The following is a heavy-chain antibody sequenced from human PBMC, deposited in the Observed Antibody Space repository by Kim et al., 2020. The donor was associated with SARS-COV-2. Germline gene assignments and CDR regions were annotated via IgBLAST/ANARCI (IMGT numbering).Heavy chain of an antibody. Sequence: GGSLRLSCAASGFTFDDFAMHWVRQAPGKGLEWVSCISWNSVTIGYADSVKGRFTISRDNAKNSLYLQMNSLRTEDTALYYCAKDIRSVSTQPDFWGLGTLVTVSS. J-gene: IGHJ4*02. CDR1: GFTFDDFA. CDR2: ISWNSVTI. V-gene: IGHV3-9*01. D-gene: IGHD4-17*01. CDR3: AKDIRSVSTQPDF.